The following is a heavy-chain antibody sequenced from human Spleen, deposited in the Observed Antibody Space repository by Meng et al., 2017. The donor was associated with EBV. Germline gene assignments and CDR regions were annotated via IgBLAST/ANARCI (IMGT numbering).Heavy chain of an antibody. V-gene: IGHV1-69*01. CDR3: ARLNDYSSGSTS. D-gene: IGHD6-19*01. CDR2: ITPIFGTS. Sequence: QLVQCGAEVKKSGSSMKVSCKASGGSFSSHSFSWVRQAPGQGLEWMAGITPIFGTSNYAQKFQDRVTISADESTTTVYLELSSLRSEDTAVYYCARLNDYSSGSTSWGQGTLVTVSS. CDR1: GGSFSSHS. J-gene: IGHJ5*02.